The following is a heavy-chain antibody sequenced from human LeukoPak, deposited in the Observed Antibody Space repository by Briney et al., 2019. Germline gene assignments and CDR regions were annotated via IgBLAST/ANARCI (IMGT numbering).Heavy chain of an antibody. D-gene: IGHD6-19*01. CDR1: GFTFSSSG. CDR2: ISYDGSNR. V-gene: IGHV3-30*02. Sequence: PGGSLRLSCAASGFTFSSSGMHWVRQAPGKGLEWVAFISYDGSNRYYADSVKGRFTISRDNSKNTLYLQMNSLRAEDTAVYYCATSSIAVAGTEGSDYWGQGTLVTVSS. CDR3: ATSSIAVAGTEGSDY. J-gene: IGHJ4*02.